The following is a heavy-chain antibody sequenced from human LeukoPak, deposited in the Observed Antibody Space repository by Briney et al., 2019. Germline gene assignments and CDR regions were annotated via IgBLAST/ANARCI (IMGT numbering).Heavy chain of an antibody. CDR3: AKILYYYDSRGFEDY. D-gene: IGHD3-22*01. CDR1: GFTFSSYG. V-gene: IGHV3-30*02. J-gene: IGHJ4*02. Sequence: GGSLRLSCAASGFTFSSYGMHWVRQAPGKGLEWVAVIWYDGSNKYYGDSVKGRFIISRDNSKNTLYLQMNSLRAEDTAVYYCAKILYYYDSRGFEDYWGQGTLVTVSS. CDR2: IWYDGSNK.